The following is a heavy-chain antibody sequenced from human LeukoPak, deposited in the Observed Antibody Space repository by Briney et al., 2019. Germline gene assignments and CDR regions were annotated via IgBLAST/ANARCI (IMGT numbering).Heavy chain of an antibody. CDR2: INPSGGST. V-gene: IGHV1-46*01. CDR1: GYTLTELS. D-gene: IGHD3-3*02. Sequence: ASVKVSCKVSGYTLTELSMHWVRQAPGQGLEWMGIINPSGGSTSYAQKFQGRVTMTRDTSTSTVYMELSSLRSEDTAVYYCARDHFWSGFGDYWGQGTLVTVSS. CDR3: ARDHFWSGFGDY. J-gene: IGHJ4*02.